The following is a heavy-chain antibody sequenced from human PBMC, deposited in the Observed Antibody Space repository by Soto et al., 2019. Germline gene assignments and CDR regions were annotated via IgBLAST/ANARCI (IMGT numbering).Heavy chain of an antibody. CDR1: VFTFSIYA. J-gene: IGHJ4*02. Sequence: GGSLLISCASSVFTFSIYAMHWVRQAPGKGLEWVAVISYDGSNKYYADSVKGRFTISRDNSKNTLYLQMNSLRAEDTAVYYCARENSMVRGVIIKNPFDYWGQGTMVTVSS. CDR2: ISYDGSNK. CDR3: ARENSMVRGVIIKNPFDY. V-gene: IGHV3-30-3*01. D-gene: IGHD3-10*01.